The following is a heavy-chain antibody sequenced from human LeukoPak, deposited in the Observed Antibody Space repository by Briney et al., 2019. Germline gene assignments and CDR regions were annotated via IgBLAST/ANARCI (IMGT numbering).Heavy chain of an antibody. Sequence: PGGSLRLSCAASGFTFDDYGMSWVRHAPGMGREWVSGIIWNGGSTGYADSVKGRFTISRDNAKNSLYLQMNSLRADDTALYHCARDRSYYDSSGYFRPLDYWGQGTRVTVSS. V-gene: IGHV3-20*01. D-gene: IGHD3-22*01. CDR2: IIWNGGST. CDR3: ARDRSYYDSSGYFRPLDY. CDR1: GFTFDDYG. J-gene: IGHJ4*02.